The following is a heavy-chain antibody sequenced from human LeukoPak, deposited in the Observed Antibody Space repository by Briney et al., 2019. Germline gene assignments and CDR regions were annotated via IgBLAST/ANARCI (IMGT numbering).Heavy chain of an antibody. CDR1: GGSISNYY. V-gene: IGHV4-59*12. J-gene: IGHJ4*02. CDR3: ARRSGYFDY. CDR2: IYYSGIT. Sequence: SETLSLTYTVSGGSISNYYWNCIRQPPGKGLEWIGYIYYSGITNYNPSLKSRVTISVDTSKNQFSLKLSSVTAADTAVYYCARRSGYFDYWGQGTLVTVSS.